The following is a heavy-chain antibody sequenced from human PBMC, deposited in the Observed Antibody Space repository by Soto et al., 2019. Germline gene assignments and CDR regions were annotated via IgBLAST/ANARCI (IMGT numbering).Heavy chain of an antibody. V-gene: IGHV4-39*01. J-gene: IGHJ5*02. CDR1: GASIGSSNDY. CDR3: ATYTYGRRWFDP. CDR2: IYYNGGT. Sequence: SETLSLTCTVSGASIGSSNDYWGWIRQPPGKGLEWIGSIYYNGGTYYNSSLRSRVTISVDTSKNQFSLKLISVTAADTAMYYCATYTYGRRWFDPWGQGTLVTVSS. D-gene: IGHD2-8*01.